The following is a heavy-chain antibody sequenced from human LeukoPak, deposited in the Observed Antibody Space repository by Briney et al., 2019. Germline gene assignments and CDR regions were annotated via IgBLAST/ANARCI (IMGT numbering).Heavy chain of an antibody. J-gene: IGHJ6*04. CDR3: AELGITMIGGV. CDR2: IKQDGSEK. CDR1: GFTLSSYW. D-gene: IGHD3-10*02. V-gene: IGHV3-7*01. Sequence: GGSLRLSCAASGFTLSSYWMNWVRQAPGKGLEWVANIKQDGSEKYYVDSVKGRFTISRDNAKNSLYLQMNSLRGEDTAVYYCAELGITMIGGVWGKGTTVTISS.